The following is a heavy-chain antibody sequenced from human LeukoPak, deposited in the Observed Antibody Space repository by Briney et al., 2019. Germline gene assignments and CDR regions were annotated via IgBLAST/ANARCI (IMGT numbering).Heavy chain of an antibody. V-gene: IGHV3-23*01. CDR1: GFTFSIYG. CDR2: IGGSGDRT. J-gene: IGHJ4*02. D-gene: IGHD1-7*01. Sequence: PGGTLRLSCAASGFTFSIYGMNWVRQSPGKGLEWVSGIGGSGDRTYYADSVKDRFTISRDNSKNTLYLQMNSLRAEDTAVYYCAKRNSSTFDYWGQGTLVTVSS. CDR3: AKRNSSTFDY.